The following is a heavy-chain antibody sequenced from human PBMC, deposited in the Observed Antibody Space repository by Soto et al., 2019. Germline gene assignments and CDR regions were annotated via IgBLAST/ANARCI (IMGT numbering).Heavy chain of an antibody. CDR1: GITFGSRA. V-gene: IGHV3-23*01. J-gene: IGHJ4*02. CDR2: VSIRGDRT. Sequence: EVQLLESGGDLVQPGGSLRLSCVASGITFGSRAMSWVRQAPGEGLEWVSAVSIRGDRTYYADSAKGRFTISRDNSKNTLYLQMNSLRAEDTALYYCAKGIKWELPFDFWGQGTLVTVSS. CDR3: AKGIKWELPFDF. D-gene: IGHD1-26*01.